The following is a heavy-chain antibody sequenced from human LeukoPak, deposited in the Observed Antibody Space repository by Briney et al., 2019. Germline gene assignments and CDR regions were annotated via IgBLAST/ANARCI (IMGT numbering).Heavy chain of an antibody. CDR2: IRIKAYGATT. Sequence: GGSLRLSCTASGFTFSDYVMSWFRQAPGKGLEWVGFIRIKAYGATTEYAASVKGRFTISKDDSKSIAYLQMNSLKTEDTAVYYCTRAPPHTSSWYPWGQGTLVTVSS. D-gene: IGHD6-13*01. CDR1: GFTFSDYV. J-gene: IGHJ5*02. CDR3: TRAPPHTSSWYP. V-gene: IGHV3-49*03.